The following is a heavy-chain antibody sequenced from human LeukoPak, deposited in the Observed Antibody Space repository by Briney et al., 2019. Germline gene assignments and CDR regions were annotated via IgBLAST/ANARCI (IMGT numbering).Heavy chain of an antibody. CDR2: ISSSSSTI. J-gene: IGHJ4*02. Sequence: GGSLRLSCAASGFTFSSYSMNWVRQAPGKGLEWVSYISSSSSTIYYADSVKGRFTISRDNAKNSLYLQMNSLRAEDTAVYYCAREYSSSWYPLYYFDYWGQGTLVTVSS. D-gene: IGHD6-13*01. CDR1: GFTFSSYS. CDR3: AREYSSSWYPLYYFDY. V-gene: IGHV3-48*04.